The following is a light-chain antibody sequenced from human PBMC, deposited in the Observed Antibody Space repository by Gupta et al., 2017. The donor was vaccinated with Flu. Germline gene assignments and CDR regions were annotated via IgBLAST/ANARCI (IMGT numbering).Light chain of an antibody. CDR2: RGS. CDR1: QSLVHTNGKTY. CDR3: RQESPWPHT. J-gene: IGKJ2*01. Sequence: VTLGQPASISCRSSQSLVHTNGKTYLDRFQQRPGQSPWRLIYRGSNRDSRVPDRFSGSGSGTDFTLEIMRVEAEDIGLYYCRQESPWPHTFGPGTKMEIK. V-gene: IGKV2-30*02.